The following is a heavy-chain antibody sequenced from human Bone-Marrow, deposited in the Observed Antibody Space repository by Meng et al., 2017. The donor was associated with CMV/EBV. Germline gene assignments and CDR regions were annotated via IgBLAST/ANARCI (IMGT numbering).Heavy chain of an antibody. CDR3: ARDLSGVGYADY. V-gene: IGHV4-61*01. D-gene: IGHD5-12*01. CDR2: INYSGRT. CDR1: GGSVSSGSYY. Sequence: CAGSGGSVSSGSYYWSWIRQPPGKGLEWIGYINYSGRTNYNPSLKSRVTISVDTSKNQFSLNLNSVTAADTAVYYCARDLSGVGYADYWGQGTLVTVSS. J-gene: IGHJ4*02.